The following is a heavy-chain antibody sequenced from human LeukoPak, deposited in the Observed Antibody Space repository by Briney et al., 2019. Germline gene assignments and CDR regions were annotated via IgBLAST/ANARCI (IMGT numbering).Heavy chain of an antibody. J-gene: IGHJ4*02. CDR2: INHSGST. D-gene: IGHD3-9*01. Sequence: SETLSLTCAVYGGSFSGYYRSWIRQPPGKGLEWIGEINHSGSTNYNPSLKSRVTISVDTSKNQFSLKLSSVTAADTAVYYCAAMERVLRYFDWLLPMTNWGQGTLVTVSS. CDR1: GGSFSGYY. V-gene: IGHV4-34*01. CDR3: AAMERVLRYFDWLLPMTN.